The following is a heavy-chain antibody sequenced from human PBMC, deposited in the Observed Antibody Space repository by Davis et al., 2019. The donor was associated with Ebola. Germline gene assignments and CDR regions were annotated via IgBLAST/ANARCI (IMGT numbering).Heavy chain of an antibody. CDR3: ARYFDWLGFDY. CDR2: IYYSGST. V-gene: IGHV4-59*12. CDR1: GGSISSYY. Sequence: SETLSLTCTVSGGSISSYYWSWIRQPPGKGLEWIGYIYYSGSTNYNPSLKSRVTISVDKSKNQFSLKLISVTAADTAVYYCARYFDWLGFDYWGQGTLVTVSS. D-gene: IGHD3-9*01. J-gene: IGHJ4*02.